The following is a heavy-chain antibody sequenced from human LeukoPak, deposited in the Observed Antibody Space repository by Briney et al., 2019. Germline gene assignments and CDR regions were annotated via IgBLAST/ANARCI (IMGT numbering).Heavy chain of an antibody. Sequence: SVTVSCKASGYTFTSYGISWVRQAPGQGLEWMGGIIPIFGTANYAQKFQGRVTITTDESTSTAYMELSSLRSEDTAVYYCARGMVVPAALDYYYYMDVWGKGTTVTVSS. CDR3: ARGMVVPAALDYYYYMDV. D-gene: IGHD2-2*01. J-gene: IGHJ6*03. CDR2: IIPIFGTA. CDR1: GYTFTSYG. V-gene: IGHV1-69*05.